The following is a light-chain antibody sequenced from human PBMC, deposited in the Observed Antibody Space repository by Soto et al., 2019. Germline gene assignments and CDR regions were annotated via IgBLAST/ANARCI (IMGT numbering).Light chain of an antibody. CDR1: HDVSRN. Sequence: DIQMTQSPSSLSASVGDRVTIACQSSHDVSRNLNWFQQKPGEAPKLLIYDASNLERGVPSRFSASGSGTDFTFTISSLQPEDVATYDCQQYNSMLSFGGGT. CDR3: QQYNSMLS. CDR2: DAS. J-gene: IGKJ4*01. V-gene: IGKV1-33*01.